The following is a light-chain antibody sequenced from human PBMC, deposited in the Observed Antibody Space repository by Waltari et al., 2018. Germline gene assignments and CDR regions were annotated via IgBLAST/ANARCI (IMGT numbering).Light chain of an antibody. V-gene: IGKV4-1*01. CDR2: WAS. Sequence: DIVMTQSPDSLALALGERATINCKSGQSVLSSSNNKNYVRWYQQKPGPPPKLLIYWASTRQSGVPDRFSGSGSGTDFTLTISSLQAEDVAVYYCQQHYSSPRTFGQGTKVEVK. CDR3: QQHYSSPRT. CDR1: QSVLSSSNNKNY. J-gene: IGKJ1*01.